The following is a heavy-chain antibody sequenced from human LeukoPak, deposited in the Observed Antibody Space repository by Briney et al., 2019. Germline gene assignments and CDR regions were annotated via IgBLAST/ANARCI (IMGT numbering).Heavy chain of an antibody. V-gene: IGHV4-59*01. CDR2: IYYSGST. J-gene: IGHJ4*02. Sequence: SETLSLACTVSGGSISSYYWSWIRQPPGKGLKWIGYIYYSGSTNYNPSLKSRVTISLDTSKNQFSLNLNSVPAADTAVYYCARGDGYNFYYWGQGTLVTVSS. D-gene: IGHD5-24*01. CDR1: GGSISSYY. CDR3: ARGDGYNFYY.